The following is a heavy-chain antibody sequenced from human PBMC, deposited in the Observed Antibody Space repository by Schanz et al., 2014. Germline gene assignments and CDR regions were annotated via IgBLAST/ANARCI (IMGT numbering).Heavy chain of an antibody. CDR2: INPSGGST. D-gene: IGHD4-17*01. CDR3: ARGYGDSPTDF. CDR1: GYTFTSDS. V-gene: IGHV1-46*01. J-gene: IGHJ4*02. Sequence: QVHLVQSGAEVKKPGASVKVSCKASGYTFTSDSMHWVRQAPGQGLEWMGMINPSGGSTTYAQKCQGRVTITADRSTSTAYMELSSLRSEDTAVYYCARGYGDSPTDFWGQGTLVNVSS.